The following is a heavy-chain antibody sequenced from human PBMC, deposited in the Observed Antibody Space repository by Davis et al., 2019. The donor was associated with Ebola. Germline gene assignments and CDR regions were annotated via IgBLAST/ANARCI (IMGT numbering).Heavy chain of an antibody. CDR2: ISAYNGNT. CDR1: GYTFTSYG. V-gene: IGHV1-18*01. D-gene: IGHD3-9*01. J-gene: IGHJ6*02. Sequence: ALVKVSCKASGYTFTSYGISWVRQAPGQGLEWMGWISAYNGNTNYAQKLQGRVTMTTDTSTSTAYMELRSLRSDDTAVYYCARGTYYDILTGYRENYYYGMDVWGQGTTVTVSS. CDR3: ARGTYYDILTGYRENYYYGMDV.